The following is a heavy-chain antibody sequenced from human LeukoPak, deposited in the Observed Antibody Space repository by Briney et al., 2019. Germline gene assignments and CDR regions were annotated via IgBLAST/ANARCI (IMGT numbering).Heavy chain of an antibody. CDR3: ARGNSLLWFGELRVYFDY. CDR1: GDSVSSNSAA. Sequence: SQTLSLTCAISGDSVSSNSAAWNWIRQSPSRGLEWLGRTYYRSKWYNDYAVPVKSRITINPDTSKNQFSLQLNSVTPEDTAVYYCARGNSLLWFGELRVYFDYWGQGTLVTVSS. D-gene: IGHD3-10*01. V-gene: IGHV6-1*01. J-gene: IGHJ4*02. CDR2: TYYRSKWYN.